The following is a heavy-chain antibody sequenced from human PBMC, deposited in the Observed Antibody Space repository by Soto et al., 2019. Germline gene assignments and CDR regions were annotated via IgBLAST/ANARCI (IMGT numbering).Heavy chain of an antibody. V-gene: IGHV3-48*03. CDR1: GFTFSSYE. CDR2: ISSSGSTI. J-gene: IGHJ4*02. CDR3: ARSDSSGYPFDY. Sequence: GVLRLSCAASGFTFSSYEMNWVRQAPGKGLEWVSYISSSGSTIYYADSVKGRFTISRDNAKNSLYLQMNSLRAEDTAVYYCARSDSSGYPFDYWGQGTLVTVSS. D-gene: IGHD3-22*01.